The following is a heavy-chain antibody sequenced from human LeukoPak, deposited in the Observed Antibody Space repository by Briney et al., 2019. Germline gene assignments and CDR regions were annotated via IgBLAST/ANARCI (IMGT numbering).Heavy chain of an antibody. D-gene: IGHD1-26*01. CDR1: GFTFSDYY. J-gene: IGHJ4*02. Sequence: PGGSLRLSCAASGFTFSDYYMSWIRQAPGKGLEWVSYISSSGSTIYYADSVNGRFTISRDNAKNTLYLQMNSLRAEDTAVYYCARESSLGGWELFDYWGPGTLVTVSS. CDR3: ARESSLGGWELFDY. V-gene: IGHV3-11*04. CDR2: ISSSGSTI.